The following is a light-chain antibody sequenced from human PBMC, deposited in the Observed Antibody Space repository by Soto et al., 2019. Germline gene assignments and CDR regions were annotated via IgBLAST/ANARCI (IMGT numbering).Light chain of an antibody. V-gene: IGKV3-11*01. Sequence: EIVLTQSPATLSLSPGERATLSCRASQSVTTFLAWYQQKPGQAPRLLIYDASSRATGIPARFGRSGAGTDLSLTLSSLGPADCTVFYCQQRINWPLTVVGGTKVAIK. J-gene: IGKJ4*01. CDR1: QSVTTF. CDR2: DAS. CDR3: QQRINWPLT.